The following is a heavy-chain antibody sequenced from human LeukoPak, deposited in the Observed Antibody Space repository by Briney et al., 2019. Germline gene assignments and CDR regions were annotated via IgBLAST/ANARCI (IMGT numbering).Heavy chain of an antibody. V-gene: IGHV4-39*01. D-gene: IGHD2-15*01. CDR3: ARLDCSPGSCYFDY. Sequence: PSETPSLTCTVSGGSISSGNYYWGWIRQSPGKGLEWLGNIYYSGSTYYNPSLKSRVTISVDTSKNQFSLNLISVTAADTAVYYCARLDCSPGSCYFDYWGQGTLVTVSS. J-gene: IGHJ4*02. CDR1: GGSISSGNYY. CDR2: IYYSGST.